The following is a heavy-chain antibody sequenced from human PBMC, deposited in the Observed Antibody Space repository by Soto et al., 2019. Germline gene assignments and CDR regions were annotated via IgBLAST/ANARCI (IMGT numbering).Heavy chain of an antibody. CDR3: ARDWIRYYDNSGLILFY. D-gene: IGHD3-22*01. J-gene: IGHJ4*02. CDR2: ISAYNGDT. Sequence: QIQLVQSGGEVKKPGASVKVSCKASGYTFRSYGISWVRQAPGQGLEWVGWISAYNGDTHYAPKFQDRITSTTETSTDTAYMEVRSLRLDDTAVYYCARDWIRYYDNSGLILFYWGQRSLVTVSS. V-gene: IGHV1-18*04. CDR1: GYTFRSYG.